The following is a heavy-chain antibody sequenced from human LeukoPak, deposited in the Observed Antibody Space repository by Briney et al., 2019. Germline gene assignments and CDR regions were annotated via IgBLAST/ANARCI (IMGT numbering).Heavy chain of an antibody. CDR3: ARDGPDDIVVVPAAIRQFDY. J-gene: IGHJ4*02. D-gene: IGHD2-2*02. Sequence: GGSLRLSCAASGFTFSSYWMSWVRQAPGKGLEWVSSISSSSSYIYYADSVKGRFTISRDNAKNSLYLQMNSLRAEDTAVYYCARDGPDDIVVVPAAIRQFDYWGQGTLVTVSS. CDR2: ISSSSSYI. CDR1: GFTFSSYW. V-gene: IGHV3-21*01.